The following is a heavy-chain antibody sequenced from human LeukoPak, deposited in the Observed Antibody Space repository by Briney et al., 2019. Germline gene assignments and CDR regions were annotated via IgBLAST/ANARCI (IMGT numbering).Heavy chain of an antibody. CDR3: AKMPVSYSSGWSTFDY. D-gene: IGHD6-19*01. CDR1: EFTFSIYA. Sequence: PGGSLRLSCAASEFTFSIYAMSWVRQAPGKGLEWVSAISGSGGSTSYADSVKGRFIISRDNSKNTLYLQMNSLRAEDTAIYYCAKMPVSYSSGWSTFDYWGQGSLVTVSS. CDR2: ISGSGGST. V-gene: IGHV3-23*01. J-gene: IGHJ4*02.